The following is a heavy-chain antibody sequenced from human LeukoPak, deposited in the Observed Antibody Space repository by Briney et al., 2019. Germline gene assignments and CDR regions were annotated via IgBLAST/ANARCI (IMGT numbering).Heavy chain of an antibody. V-gene: IGHV3-33*08. CDR1: GFTFSSSA. D-gene: IGHD6-19*01. Sequence: GGSLRLSCAASGFTFSSSAMSWVRQAPGKGLEWVAVIWYDGSNKYYADSVKGRFTISRDNSKNTLYLQMNSLRAEDTAVYYCAREVSSGWYYFDYWGQGTLVTVSS. CDR3: AREVSSGWYYFDY. CDR2: IWYDGSNK. J-gene: IGHJ4*02.